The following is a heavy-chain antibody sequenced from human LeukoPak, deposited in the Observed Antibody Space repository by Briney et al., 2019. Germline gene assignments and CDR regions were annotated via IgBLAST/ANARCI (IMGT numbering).Heavy chain of an antibody. D-gene: IGHD3-22*01. V-gene: IGHV3-7*04. CDR1: GFTVSTEY. J-gene: IGHJ4*02. CDR2: INQDGSEK. CDR3: ARGFVYDSSGPYFDY. Sequence: PGGSLRLSCAVSGFTVSTEYMGWVRQAPGKGLEWVANINQDGSEKYYVDSVKGRFTISRDNAKNSLYLQMNSLRAEDTAVYFCARGFVYDSSGPYFDYWGQGTLVTVSS.